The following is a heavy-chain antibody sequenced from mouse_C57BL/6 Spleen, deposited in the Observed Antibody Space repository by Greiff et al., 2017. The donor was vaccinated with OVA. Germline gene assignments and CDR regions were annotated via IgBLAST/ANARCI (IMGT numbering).Heavy chain of an antibody. D-gene: IGHD2-4*01. CDR2: ISYDGSN. CDR3: ARDWPYDYDVGY. J-gene: IGHJ2*01. Sequence: EVKLMESGPGLVKPSQSLSLTCSVTGYSITSGYYWNWIRQFPGNKLEWMGYISYDGSNNYNPSLKNRISITRDTSKNQFFLKLNSVTTEDTATYYCARDWPYDYDVGYWGQGTTLTVSS. CDR1: GYSITSGYY. V-gene: IGHV3-6*01.